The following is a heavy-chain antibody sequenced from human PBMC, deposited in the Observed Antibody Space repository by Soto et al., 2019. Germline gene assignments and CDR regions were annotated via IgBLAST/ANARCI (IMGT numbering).Heavy chain of an antibody. CDR1: GFTFSSYW. CDR3: ARVAEYYHPGDYDYYYGMDV. J-gene: IGHJ6*02. Sequence: EVQLVESGGGVVQPGGSLRLSCAVSGFTFSSYWMHWVRQAPGKGLVWVSRINSDGSSTSYADSVKGRFTISRDNAKNTLYLQMNSLRAEDTAVYYCARVAEYYHPGDYDYYYGMDVWGQGTTVTVSS. D-gene: IGHD2-2*01. V-gene: IGHV3-74*01. CDR2: INSDGSST.